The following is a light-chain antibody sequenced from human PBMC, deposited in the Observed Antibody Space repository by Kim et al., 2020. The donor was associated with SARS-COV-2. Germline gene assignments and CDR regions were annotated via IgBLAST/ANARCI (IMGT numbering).Light chain of an antibody. CDR2: STT. Sequence: KMLTFSCSGSSSNIGSNFVNGYQQFPGAAPKLLIYSTTHRLSGVPDRFSGSKSGTSASLAISGLQSEDEPDYYCAAWDDSLNGPVVGGGTQLTVL. V-gene: IGLV1-44*01. CDR1: SSNIGSNF. J-gene: IGLJ3*02. CDR3: AAWDDSLNGPV.